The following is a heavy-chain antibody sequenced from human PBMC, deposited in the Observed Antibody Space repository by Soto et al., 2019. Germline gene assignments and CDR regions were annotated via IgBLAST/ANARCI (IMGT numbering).Heavy chain of an antibody. CDR3: ASDLSSGYDSYNFGY. D-gene: IGHD3-22*01. J-gene: IGHJ4*02. Sequence: SETLSLTCSVSGYLISSGYYWGWVRQTPGKGLEWLGSIDYSGRTYKNPSLKSRVSASVDLSKNQFSLNLRSVTAADTAVYLCASDLSSGYDSYNFGYWGQGTLVTVSS. CDR1: GYLISSGYY. V-gene: IGHV4-38-2*02. CDR2: IDYSGRT.